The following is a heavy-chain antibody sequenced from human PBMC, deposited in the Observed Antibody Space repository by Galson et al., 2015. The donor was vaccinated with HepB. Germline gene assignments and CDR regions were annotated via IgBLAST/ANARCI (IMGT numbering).Heavy chain of an antibody. CDR3: TSHDYGGKNLGNYYYGMDV. CDR1: GGSISSGGYY. CDR2: IYYSGST. J-gene: IGHJ6*02. V-gene: IGHV4-31*03. D-gene: IGHD4-23*01. Sequence: LSLTCTVSGGSISSGGYYWSWIRQHPGKGLEWIGYIYYSGSTYYNPSLKSRVTISVDTSKNQFSLKLSSVTAADTAVYYCTSHDYGGKNLGNYYYGMDVWGQGTTVTVSS.